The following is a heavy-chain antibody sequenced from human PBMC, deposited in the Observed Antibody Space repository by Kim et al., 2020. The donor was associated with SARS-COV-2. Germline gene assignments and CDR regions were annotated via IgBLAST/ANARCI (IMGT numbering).Heavy chain of an antibody. J-gene: IGHJ4*02. CDR3: ARSPLGVPPFDY. Sequence: EYAATVNGRFTISSDDSKNSVYLQLNSLRTEDTAVYYCARSPLGVPPFDYWGQGTLVTVSS. V-gene: IGHV3-72*01. D-gene: IGHD3-10*01.